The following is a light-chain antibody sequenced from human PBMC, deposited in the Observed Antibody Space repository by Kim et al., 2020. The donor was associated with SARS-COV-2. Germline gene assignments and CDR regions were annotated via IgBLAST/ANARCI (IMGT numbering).Light chain of an antibody. CDR2: AAS. J-gene: IGKJ3*01. Sequence: DIQLTQSPSFLSPSIGDRVTITCRASQDIGDSLAWYQQKPGKAPVLLMYAASSLLSGVPSRFGGSGSGTEFTVTIDSLQTEDSATYFCQQLYTYPFTFGPGTKVDIK. CDR1: QDIGDS. V-gene: IGKV1-9*01. CDR3: QQLYTYPFT.